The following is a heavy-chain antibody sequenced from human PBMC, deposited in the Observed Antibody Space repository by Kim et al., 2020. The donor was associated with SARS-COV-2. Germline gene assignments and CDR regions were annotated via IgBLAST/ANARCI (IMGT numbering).Heavy chain of an antibody. V-gene: IGHV4-59*08. CDR3: AGLFRYYDYVWGSYEDYFDY. CDR2: IYYSGST. D-gene: IGHD3-16*01. J-gene: IGHJ4*02. CDR1: GGSISSYY. Sequence: SETLSLTCTVSGGSISSYYWSWIWQPPGQGLELIGYIYYSGSTNYNSSLTSRVTITVDTSKNQFSLKLSSVTAADTAVYYCAGLFRYYDYVWGSYEDYFDYWGQGTLVTVSS.